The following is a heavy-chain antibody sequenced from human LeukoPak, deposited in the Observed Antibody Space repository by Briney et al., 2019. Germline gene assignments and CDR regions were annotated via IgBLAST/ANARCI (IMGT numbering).Heavy chain of an antibody. CDR2: IYTSGST. J-gene: IGHJ3*02. CDR1: GGSISSYY. V-gene: IGHV4-4*07. Sequence: SETLSLTCTVSGGSISSYYWSWIRQPAGKGLEWIGRIYTSGSTNYNPSLKSRVTMSVDTSKNQFSLKLSPVTAADTAVYYCARAQGGRTMVRGVINAFDIWGQGTMVTVSS. CDR3: ARAQGGRTMVRGVINAFDI. D-gene: IGHD3-10*01.